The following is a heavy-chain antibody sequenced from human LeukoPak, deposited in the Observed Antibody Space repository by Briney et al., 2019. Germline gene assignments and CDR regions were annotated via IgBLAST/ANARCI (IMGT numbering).Heavy chain of an antibody. V-gene: IGHV3-33*08. CDR1: GGSIISFY. CDR3: ARDHPAVGGSTGYFQH. Sequence: LSLTCTVSGGSIISFYWTWIRQPAGKGLEWVAAIWYDGSNEYYADSVKGRFTISRDNSKNPLYLQMNSLRAEDTAVYYCARDHPAVGGSTGYFQHWGQGTLVTVSS. CDR2: IWYDGSNE. D-gene: IGHD6-19*01. J-gene: IGHJ1*01.